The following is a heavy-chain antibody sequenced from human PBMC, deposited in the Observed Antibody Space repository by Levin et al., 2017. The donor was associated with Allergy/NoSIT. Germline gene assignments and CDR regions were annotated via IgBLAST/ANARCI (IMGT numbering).Heavy chain of an antibody. CDR2: IIPIFGTA. J-gene: IGHJ3*02. V-gene: IGHV1-69*13. CDR3: ARGTPYDFWSGSPTAAFDI. Sequence: GASVKVSCKASGGTFSSYAISWVRQAPGQGLEWMGGIIPIFGTANYAQKFQGRVTITADESTSTAYMELSSLRSEDTAVYYCARGTPYDFWSGSPTAAFDIWGQGTMVTVSS. CDR1: GGTFSSYA. D-gene: IGHD3-3*01.